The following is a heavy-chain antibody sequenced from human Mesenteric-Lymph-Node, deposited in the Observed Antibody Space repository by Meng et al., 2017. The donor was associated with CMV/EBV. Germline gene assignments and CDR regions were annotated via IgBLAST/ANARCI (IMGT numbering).Heavy chain of an antibody. CDR3: AKDPSGYSSGWSLFDY. CDR2: IRYDGSNK. CDR1: FTFSFYG. Sequence: FTFSFYGMHWVRQAPGKGLEWVAFIRYDGSNKYYADSVKGRITISRDNSNNTLYLQMNSLIPEDTAVYYCAKDPSGYSSGWSLFDYWGQGTLVTVSS. V-gene: IGHV3-30*02. D-gene: IGHD6-19*01. J-gene: IGHJ4*02.